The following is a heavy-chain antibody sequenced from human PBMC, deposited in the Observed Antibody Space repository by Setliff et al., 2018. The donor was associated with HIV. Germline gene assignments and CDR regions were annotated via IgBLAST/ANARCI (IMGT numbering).Heavy chain of an antibody. D-gene: IGHD3-3*02. CDR1: VGFISTYY. CDR2: IHTSGST. CDR3: ARLEKLDDIYYFDD. V-gene: IGHV4-4*07. J-gene: IGHJ4*02. Sequence: SETLSLTCTVSVGFISTYYWSWIRQPPGKGLEWIGRIHTSGSTNYNPSLKSRVTISVDTSKNQFSLNLSSVTAADTAVYFSARLEKLDDIYYFDDWRQGTLVTVSS.